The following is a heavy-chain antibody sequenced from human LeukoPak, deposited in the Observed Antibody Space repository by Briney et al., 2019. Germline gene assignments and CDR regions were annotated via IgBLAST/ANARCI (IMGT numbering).Heavy chain of an antibody. J-gene: IGHJ2*01. V-gene: IGHV4-39*07. CDR2: IYYSGST. CDR3: ARGPWGNFDL. D-gene: IGHD3-16*01. Sequence: SETLSLTCTVSGGSISSSSYYWGWIRQPPGKGLEWIGSIYYSGSTYYNPSLKSRVTISVDTSKNQFSLKLSSVTAADTAVYYCARGPWGNFDLWGRGTLVTVSS. CDR1: GGSISSSSYY.